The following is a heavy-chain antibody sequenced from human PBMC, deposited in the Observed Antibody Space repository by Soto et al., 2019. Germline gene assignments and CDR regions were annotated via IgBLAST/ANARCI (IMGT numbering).Heavy chain of an antibody. CDR1: GDSFSYHA. CDR2: ITPILGRV. CDR3: ARXXLXXXXXNLPLIYGLDV. D-gene: IGHD2-8*01. J-gene: IGHJ6*02. V-gene: IGHV1-69*01. Sequence: QVHLVQSGAEVKKPGSSVRVSCKASGDSFSYHAVSWVRQAPGQGLEWVGVITPILGRVDYAPRFQGRVTITADESTNTAYMDLSSLRSGDTAVYYCARXXLXXXXXNLPLIYGLDVWGQGTTVTVSS.